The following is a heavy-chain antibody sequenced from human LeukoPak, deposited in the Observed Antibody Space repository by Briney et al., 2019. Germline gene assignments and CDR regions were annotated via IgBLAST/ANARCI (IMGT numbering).Heavy chain of an antibody. J-gene: IGHJ4*02. Sequence: GGSLRLSCSASGFTFGDYALSWVRQAPGKGLEWVGFIRSKAHGGTIVYAASVKGRFDISRDDSKSIVYLQMNSLKTEDTAVYYCSRDNYYDSSSHSKYYFDYWGQGTLVTVSS. D-gene: IGHD3-22*01. CDR1: GFTFGDYA. V-gene: IGHV3-49*04. CDR3: SRDNYYDSSSHSKYYFDY. CDR2: IRSKAHGGTI.